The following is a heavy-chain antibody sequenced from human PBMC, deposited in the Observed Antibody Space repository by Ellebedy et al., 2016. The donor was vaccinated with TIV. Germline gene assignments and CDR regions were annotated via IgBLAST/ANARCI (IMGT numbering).Heavy chain of an antibody. V-gene: IGHV3-23*01. CDR1: GFTFSDHY. CDR3: AKGFYDSDPPFDY. D-gene: IGHD3-22*01. Sequence: GESLKISCAVSGFTFSDHYMNWVRQAPGKGLEWVSGISGSGGNTYYADSVKGRFAISRDNSKNTLYLQMDSLRAEDTAVYYCAKGFYDSDPPFDYWGQGTLVTVSS. CDR2: ISGSGGNT. J-gene: IGHJ4*02.